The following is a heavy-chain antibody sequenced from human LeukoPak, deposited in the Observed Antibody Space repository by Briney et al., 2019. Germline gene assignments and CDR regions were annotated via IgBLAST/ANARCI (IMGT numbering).Heavy chain of an antibody. D-gene: IGHD5-18*01. V-gene: IGHV1-69*01. CDR1: GGTFSSYA. J-gene: IGHJ4*02. CDR3: ARDMDTAMVPVVFEY. Sequence: ASVKVSCKASGGTFSSYAISWVRQAPGQGLEWMGGIIPIFGTANYAQKFQGRVTITSYESTSTAYMELSSLRSEDKAVYYCARDMDTAMVPVVFEYWGQGTLVTVSS. CDR2: IIPIFGTA.